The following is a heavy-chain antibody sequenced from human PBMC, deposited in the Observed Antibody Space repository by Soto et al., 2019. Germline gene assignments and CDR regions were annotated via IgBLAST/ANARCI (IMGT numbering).Heavy chain of an antibody. CDR1: GGSVSSAAYY. J-gene: IGHJ4*02. CDR2: IYHSGNT. V-gene: IGHV4-30-2*01. Sequence: SETLSLTCTVSGGSVSSAAYYWSWIRQPPGKGLEWIGYIYHSGNTYYNPSLKSRVTISVDRSKNQFSLKLSSVTAADTAVYYCARVRGGSSWSYYFDYWGQGTLVTVSS. CDR3: ARVRGGSSWSYYFDY. D-gene: IGHD6-13*01.